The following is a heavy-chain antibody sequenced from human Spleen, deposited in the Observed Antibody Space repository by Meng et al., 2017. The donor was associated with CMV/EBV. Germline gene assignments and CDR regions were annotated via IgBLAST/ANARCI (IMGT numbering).Heavy chain of an antibody. CDR3: ARQVAGSWDS. D-gene: IGHD6-19*01. Sequence: GPLRLSCSVSGGSISRSSYYWGWIRQPPGKGLQWIGSIYDSGSTYYNPSLRSRVTISLDTSKNKFSLRLSPVTAADTAMFYCARQVAGSWDSWGRGTLVTVSS. J-gene: IGHJ5*01. V-gene: IGHV4-39*07. CDR1: GGSISRSSYY. CDR2: IYDSGST.